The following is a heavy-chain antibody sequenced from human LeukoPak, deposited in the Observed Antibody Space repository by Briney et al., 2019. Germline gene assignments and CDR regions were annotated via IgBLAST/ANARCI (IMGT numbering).Heavy chain of an antibody. Sequence: PGGSLRLSCAASGFTVSDNYTSWVRQAPGKGLEWVSAISGGGSTYYADSVKGRFIISRDNSKNTVYLQLNSLRAEDTAVYYCAAHGVYYYGSGSYYIGMDVWGQGTTVTVSS. V-gene: IGHV3-53*01. CDR3: AAHGVYYYGSGSYYIGMDV. CDR1: GFTVSDNY. J-gene: IGHJ6*02. CDR2: ISGGGST. D-gene: IGHD3-10*01.